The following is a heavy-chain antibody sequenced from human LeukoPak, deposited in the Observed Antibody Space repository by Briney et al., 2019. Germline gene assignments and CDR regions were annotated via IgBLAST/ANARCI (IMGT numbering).Heavy chain of an antibody. V-gene: IGHV4-59*01. CDR2: IDYSGAT. CDR1: GGSISTYY. D-gene: IGHD3-10*01. J-gene: IGHJ4*02. CDR3: ARVGSYCFEY. Sequence: SENLSLTCTVSGGSISTYYWSWLRQPPGKGLEWIGYIDYSGATNYNPSLKSRVTMSVDTSKHQFSLKLSSVTAADTAVYYCARVGSYCFEYWGQGTLVTVSS.